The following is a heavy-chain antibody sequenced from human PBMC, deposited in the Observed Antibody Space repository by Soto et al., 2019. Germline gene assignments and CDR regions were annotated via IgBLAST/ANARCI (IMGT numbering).Heavy chain of an antibody. D-gene: IGHD6-13*01. Sequence: EVQLVESGGGLVKPGGSLRLSCAASGFTFSSYSMNWVRQAPGKGLEWVASISSSSSYIYYADSVKGRFTISRDNAKNSLYLQMNSLRAEDTAVYYCARGLIAEAGTEGWFDPWGQGTLVTVSS. CDR2: ISSSSSYI. CDR1: GFTFSSYS. J-gene: IGHJ5*02. V-gene: IGHV3-21*01. CDR3: ARGLIAEAGTEGWFDP.